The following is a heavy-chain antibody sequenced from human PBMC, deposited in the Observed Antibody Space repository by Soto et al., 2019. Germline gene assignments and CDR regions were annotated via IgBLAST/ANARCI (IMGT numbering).Heavy chain of an antibody. V-gene: IGHV1-69*01. D-gene: IGHD1-1*01. CDR3: ARSGGTYYFEH. Sequence: QVQLVQSGAEVRKPGSSVNVSCKASGTTFSTHGIHWVRQAPGQGLEWMGGFVPMFSSSNYAQKFQGRLTIVADESTNSAYMELSSLRADDSASYYCARSGGTYYFEHWGQGTLVTVSS. CDR1: GTTFSTHG. CDR2: FVPMFSSS. J-gene: IGHJ4*02.